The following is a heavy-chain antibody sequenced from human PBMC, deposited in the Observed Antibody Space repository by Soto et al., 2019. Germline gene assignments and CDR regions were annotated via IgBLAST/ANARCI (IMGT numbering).Heavy chain of an antibody. Sequence: QVQLQESGPGLVKPSETLSLTCTVSGGSISSYYWSWIRQPPGKGLEWIGYIYYSGSTNYNPSLKSRVTISVDTSKNQFSLKLSSVTAADTAVYYCARDLRRYCSGGSCYAVDPWGQGTLVTVYS. CDR2: IYYSGST. CDR1: GGSISSYY. V-gene: IGHV4-59*01. D-gene: IGHD2-15*01. CDR3: ARDLRRYCSGGSCYAVDP. J-gene: IGHJ5*02.